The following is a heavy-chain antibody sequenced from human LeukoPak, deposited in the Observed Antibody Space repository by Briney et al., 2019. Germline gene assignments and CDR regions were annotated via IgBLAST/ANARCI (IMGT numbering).Heavy chain of an antibody. V-gene: IGHV3-33*08. CDR3: ARARNNYDSSSYSALDY. D-gene: IGHD3-22*01. CDR2: IWYDGSNI. J-gene: IGHJ4*02. CDR1: GFTFSSDS. Sequence: GGSLRLSCAASGFTFSSDSMNWVRQAPGKGLEWLAVIWYDGSNIYYADSVKGRFAISRDNPKNTLYLQMNSLRAEDTAVYYCARARNNYDSSSYSALDYWGQGTLVTVSS.